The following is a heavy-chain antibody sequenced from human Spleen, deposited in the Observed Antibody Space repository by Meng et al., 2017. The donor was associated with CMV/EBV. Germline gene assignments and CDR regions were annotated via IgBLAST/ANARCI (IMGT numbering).Heavy chain of an antibody. CDR3: ARDPYCGGDCYPPAGMDV. V-gene: IGHV4-61*01. J-gene: IGHJ6*02. Sequence: GSLRLSCTVSGGSVSSGSYYWSWIRQSPGKGLEWIGYIYYSGNTNYNPSLKSRVTMSVDRSKNQFSLKLNSVTAADTAVYYCARDPYCGGDCYPPAGMDVWGQGTTVTVSS. CDR2: IYYSGNT. CDR1: GGSVSSGSYY. D-gene: IGHD2-21*01.